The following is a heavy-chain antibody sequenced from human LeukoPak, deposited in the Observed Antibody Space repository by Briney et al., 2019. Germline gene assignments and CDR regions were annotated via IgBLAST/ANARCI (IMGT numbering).Heavy chain of an antibody. Sequence: MGWINPNSGGTNYAQKFQGRVTMTRDTSISTAYMELSRLRSDDTAVYYCASNYYDSSGLINWGQGTLVTVSS. V-gene: IGHV1-2*02. CDR2: INPNSGGT. CDR3: ASNYYDSSGLIN. J-gene: IGHJ4*02. D-gene: IGHD3-22*01.